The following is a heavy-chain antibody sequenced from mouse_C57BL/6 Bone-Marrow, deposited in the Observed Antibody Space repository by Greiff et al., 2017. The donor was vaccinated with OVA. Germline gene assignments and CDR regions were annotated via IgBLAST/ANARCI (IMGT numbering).Heavy chain of an antibody. V-gene: IGHV5-16*01. D-gene: IGHD3-3*01. CDR2: INYDGSST. Sequence: EVQLVESEGGLVQPGSSMKLSCTASGFTFSDYYMAWVRQVPEKGLEWVANINYDGSSTYYLDSLKSRFLISRDNAKNILYLQMSSLKSEDTATYYCARGGWDWYFDVWGTGTTVTVSS. CDR1: GFTFSDYY. J-gene: IGHJ1*03. CDR3: ARGGWDWYFDV.